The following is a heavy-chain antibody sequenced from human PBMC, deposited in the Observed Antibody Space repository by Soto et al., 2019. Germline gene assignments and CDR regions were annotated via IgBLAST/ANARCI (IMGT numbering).Heavy chain of an antibody. CDR3: TRVRNRQQLVLSNWFDP. V-gene: IGHV3-49*03. D-gene: IGHD6-13*01. CDR2: IRSKAYGGTT. Sequence: GGSLRLSCTASGFTFGDYAMSWFRQAPGKGLEWVGFIRSKAYGGTTEYAASVKGRFTISRDDSKSIAYLQMNSLKTEDTAVYYCTRVRNRQQLVLSNWFDPWGQGTLVTVSS. CDR1: GFTFGDYA. J-gene: IGHJ5*02.